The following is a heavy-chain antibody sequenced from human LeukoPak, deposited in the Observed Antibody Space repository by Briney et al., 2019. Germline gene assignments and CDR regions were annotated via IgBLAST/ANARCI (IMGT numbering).Heavy chain of an antibody. D-gene: IGHD4-17*01. J-gene: IGHJ4*02. CDR3: ARDRGDYNHYFDY. CDR1: GFIVSSNY. V-gene: IGHV3-66*01. CDR2: IYSGGST. Sequence: GGSLRLSCAASGFIVSSNYMSWVRQAPGKGLEWVSVIYSGGSTYYADSVKGRFTISTDNSKNTLQLQMNSLRAEDTAVYYCARDRGDYNHYFDYWGQGTLVTVSS.